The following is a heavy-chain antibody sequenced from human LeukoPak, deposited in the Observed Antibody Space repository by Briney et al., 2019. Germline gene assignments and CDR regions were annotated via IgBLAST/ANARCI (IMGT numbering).Heavy chain of an antibody. D-gene: IGHD4-11*01. J-gene: IGHJ6*03. V-gene: IGHV4-59*11. CDR1: GDSISSHY. Sequence: PSETLSLTCTVSGDSISSHYWSWIRQPPGKGLEWIGYIYYSGSTNYNPSLKSRVTISVDTSKNRFSLKLSSVTAADTAVYYCARDRKGGTVSTLVYYYMDVWGKGTTVTVSS. CDR2: IYYSGST. CDR3: ARDRKGGTVSTLVYYYMDV.